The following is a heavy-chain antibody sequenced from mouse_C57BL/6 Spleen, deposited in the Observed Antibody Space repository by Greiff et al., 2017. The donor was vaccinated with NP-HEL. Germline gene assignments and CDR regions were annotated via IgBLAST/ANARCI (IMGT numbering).Heavy chain of an antibody. CDR1: GFSLTSYG. CDR3: ASYYYGSSRYAMDY. V-gene: IGHV2-4*01. CDR2: IWSGGST. D-gene: IGHD1-1*01. J-gene: IGHJ4*01. Sequence: VQGVESGPGLVQPSQSLSITCTVSGFSLTSYGVHWVRQPPGKGLEWLGVIWSGGSTDYNAAFISRLSISKDNSKSQVFFKMNSLQADDTAIYYCASYYYGSSRYAMDYWGQGTSVTVSS.